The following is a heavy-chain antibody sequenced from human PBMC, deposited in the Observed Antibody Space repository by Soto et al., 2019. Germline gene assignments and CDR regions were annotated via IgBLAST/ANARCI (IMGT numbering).Heavy chain of an antibody. Sequence: ASLKVACKVYGVTFSSYGISWLRQAPGQGLEWMGGIIPIFGPAKYAQKFQGRVTISADEMELSSLRSEDTAVYYCARMITFGLKYYFDYWGQGTLVTVSS. CDR3: ARMITFGLKYYFDY. J-gene: IGHJ4*02. V-gene: IGHV1-69*13. CDR2: IIPIFGPA. D-gene: IGHD3-16*01. CDR1: GVTFSSYG.